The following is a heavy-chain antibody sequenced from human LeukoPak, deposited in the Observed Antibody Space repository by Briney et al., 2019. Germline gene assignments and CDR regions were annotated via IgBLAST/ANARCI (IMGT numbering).Heavy chain of an antibody. CDR3: AKDRAFIVAYAFDI. V-gene: IGHV3-30*18. D-gene: IGHD5-12*01. CDR1: GFTFSSYG. CDR2: ISYDGTNK. J-gene: IGHJ3*02. Sequence: GGSPRLSCAASGFTFSSYGMHWVRQAPGKGLEWVAVISYDGTNKYYADSVKGRFTISRDNSKNTLYLQMNSLRAEDRAVYYCAKDRAFIVAYAFDIWGQGTMVTVSS.